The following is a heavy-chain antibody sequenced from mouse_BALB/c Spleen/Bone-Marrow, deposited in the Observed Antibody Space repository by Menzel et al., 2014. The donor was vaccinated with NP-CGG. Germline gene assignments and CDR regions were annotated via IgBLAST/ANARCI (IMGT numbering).Heavy chain of an antibody. Sequence: LQQSGSELVRPGASVKLSCKASGYTFTSYWMHWVKQRHGQGLEWTGNIYPGSGSTNYDEKFKSRATLTVDKSSGTAYMPLSSLTSEDSAVYYCARINGYDYWGQGTTLTVSS. V-gene: IGHV1S22*01. CDR2: IYPGSGST. CDR3: ARINGYDY. CDR1: GYTFTSYW. J-gene: IGHJ2*01. D-gene: IGHD2-2*01.